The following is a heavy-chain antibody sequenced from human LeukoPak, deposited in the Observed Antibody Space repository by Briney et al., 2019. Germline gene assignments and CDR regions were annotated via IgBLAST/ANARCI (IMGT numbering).Heavy chain of an antibody. V-gene: IGHV3-74*01. CDR3: VVGGSPGY. CDR2: ISTDGYTT. D-gene: IGHD2-15*01. CDR1: GLAFSAYK. J-gene: IGHJ4*02. Sequence: GGSLRLSCAASGLAFSAYKMHWVRQAPRKGLVWVSRISTDGYTTVYADFVQGRFTASRDNTKNTWSLEMNSLRAEDTAVYYCVVGGSPGYWGQGTLVTVSS.